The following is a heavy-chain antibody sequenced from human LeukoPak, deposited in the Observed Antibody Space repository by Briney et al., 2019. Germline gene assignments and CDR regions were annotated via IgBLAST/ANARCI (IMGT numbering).Heavy chain of an antibody. V-gene: IGHV4-59*08. CDR2: IYYSGGT. CDR1: GGSISSYY. Sequence: SETLSLTCTVSGGSISSYYWSWIRQPPGKGLEWIGYIYYSGGTNYNPSLKSRVTISVDTSKNQFSLKLSSVTAADTAVYYCARLRRGNYFDYWGQGTLVTVSS. CDR3: ARLRRGNYFDY. J-gene: IGHJ4*02.